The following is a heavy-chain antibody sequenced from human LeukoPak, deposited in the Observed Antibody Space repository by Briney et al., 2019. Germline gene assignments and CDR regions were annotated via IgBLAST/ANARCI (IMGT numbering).Heavy chain of an antibody. CDR1: GFTVSSNY. Sequence: PGGSLRLSCAASGFTVSSNYMSWVRQAPGKGLEWVSVIYSGGSTYYADSVKGRFTISRDNSKNTLYLQMNSLRAEDTAVYYCARVLRDPYYFDYWGQGTLVTVSS. CDR2: IYSGGST. J-gene: IGHJ4*02. D-gene: IGHD4-17*01. CDR3: ARVLRDPYYFDY. V-gene: IGHV3-53*01.